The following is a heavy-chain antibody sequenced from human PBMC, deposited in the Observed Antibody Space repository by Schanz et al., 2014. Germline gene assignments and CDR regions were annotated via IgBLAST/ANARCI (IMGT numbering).Heavy chain of an antibody. CDR2: ISPYTGNT. J-gene: IGHJ4*02. CDR1: GYTFTSHG. V-gene: IGHV1-18*01. Sequence: QVQLVQSGAEVKKPGASVKVSCKASGYTFTSHGISWVRQAPGQGLEWMGWISPYTGNTHYFDKMEGRVTMTTDTSTSTAYMELRSLRSDDTAVYYCARGYGDSPTDFWGQGTLVTVSS. CDR3: ARGYGDSPTDF. D-gene: IGHD4-17*01.